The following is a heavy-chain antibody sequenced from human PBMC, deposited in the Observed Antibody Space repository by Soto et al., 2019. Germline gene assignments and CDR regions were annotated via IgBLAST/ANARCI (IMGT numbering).Heavy chain of an antibody. D-gene: IGHD6-13*01. CDR3: VRPYYSSSWFPFDR. CDR1: GFDFGDYY. CDR2: IDSGDGTT. V-gene: IGHV3-11*01. J-gene: IGHJ4*02. Sequence: PGESLKISCTGSGFDFGDYYMSWIRQAPGKGLEWVSYIDSGDGTTYYTGSVKGRFTISRDNAKKTVYLQMSSLRVEDTALYYCVRPYYSSSWFPFDRWGQGTLVTGSS.